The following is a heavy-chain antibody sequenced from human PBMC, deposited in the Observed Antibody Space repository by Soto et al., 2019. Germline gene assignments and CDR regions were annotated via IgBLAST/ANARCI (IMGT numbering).Heavy chain of an antibody. CDR1: GGSFSTYY. V-gene: IGHV4-34*01. Sequence: QLQQWGAGLLKPSETLSLTCVVSGGSFSTYYYNWIRQSPGKGLEWIGEINHSGNNNYSPSLKSRVTMSLDTSKKQFSPKLTSVTAADTAVYYCARGGSNDWQVALDIWGQGTMVTVSS. D-gene: IGHD3-9*01. CDR2: INHSGNN. J-gene: IGHJ3*02. CDR3: ARGGSNDWQVALDI.